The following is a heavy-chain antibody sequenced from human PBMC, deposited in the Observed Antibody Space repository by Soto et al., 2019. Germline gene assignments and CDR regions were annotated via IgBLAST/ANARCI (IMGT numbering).Heavy chain of an antibody. V-gene: IGHV3-23*01. Sequence: ALRLSCAGYGFAFNNYDMTCGRRAPGKGLEWLSVISGSGGSTYYADSVKGRFTISRDNSENTIFLQMNSLRAEDTAIYYCAVPSGSFYPSLNYWGQGTLVTVSS. J-gene: IGHJ4*02. D-gene: IGHD3-10*01. CDR1: GFAFNNYD. CDR2: ISGSGGST. CDR3: AVPSGSFYPSLNY.